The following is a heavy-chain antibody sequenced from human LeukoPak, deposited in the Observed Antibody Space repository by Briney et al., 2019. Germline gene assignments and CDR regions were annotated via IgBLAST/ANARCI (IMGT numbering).Heavy chain of an antibody. V-gene: IGHV1-69*13. Sequence: ASVTVSCKASGGTFSSYAISWVRQAPGQGLEWMGGIIPIFGTANYAQKFQGRVTITADESTRTAYMELSSLRSEDTAVYYCARSNPAYYYDSSGYYFDYWGQGTLVTVSS. CDR1: GGTFSSYA. CDR2: IIPIFGTA. CDR3: ARSNPAYYYDSSGYYFDY. D-gene: IGHD3-22*01. J-gene: IGHJ4*02.